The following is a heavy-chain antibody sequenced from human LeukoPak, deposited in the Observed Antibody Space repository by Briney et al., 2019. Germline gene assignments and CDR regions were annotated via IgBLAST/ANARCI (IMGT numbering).Heavy chain of an antibody. CDR3: AKDSSSWYDWYY. D-gene: IGHD6-13*01. CDR1: GFNFSDYD. V-gene: IGHV3-23*01. CDR2: ISGSGGST. J-gene: IGHJ4*02. Sequence: PGGSLRLSCAASGFNFSDYDLSWIRQAPGKGLEWVSAISGSGGSTYYADSVKGRFTISRDNSKNTLYLQMNSLRAEDTAVYYCAKDSSSWYDWYYWGQGTLVTVSS.